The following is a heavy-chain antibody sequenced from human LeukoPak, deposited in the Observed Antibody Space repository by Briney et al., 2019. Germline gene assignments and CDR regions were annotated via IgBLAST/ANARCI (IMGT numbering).Heavy chain of an antibody. J-gene: IGHJ4*02. Sequence: ASVKVSCKASGYTFTSYGISWVRQAPGQGLEWMGWISAYNGNTNYAQKLQGRVTMTTDTSTSTAYMELRSLRSDDTAMYYCARDADQWLVYPFDYWGQGTLVTVSS. V-gene: IGHV1-18*01. CDR1: GYTFTSYG. CDR3: ARDADQWLVYPFDY. CDR2: ISAYNGNT. D-gene: IGHD6-19*01.